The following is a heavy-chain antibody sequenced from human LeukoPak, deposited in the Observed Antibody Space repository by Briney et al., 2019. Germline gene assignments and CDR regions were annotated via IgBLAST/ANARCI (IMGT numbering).Heavy chain of an antibody. V-gene: IGHV4-31*03. D-gene: IGHD3-10*01. CDR2: ISYSGGT. Sequence: SDTLSLTCTLSGGSISSGGYYWSWIRQHPGKGLEWMGYISYSGGTYYNPSLKSRVTISVDTSKNQFSLKLSSVTAADTAVYYCARVVMVRGVVIKVTYYFDYWGQGTLVTVSS. J-gene: IGHJ4*02. CDR3: ARVVMVRGVVIKVTYYFDY. CDR1: GGSISSGGYY.